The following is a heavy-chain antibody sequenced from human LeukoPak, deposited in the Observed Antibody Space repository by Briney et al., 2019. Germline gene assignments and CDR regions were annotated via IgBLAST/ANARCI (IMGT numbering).Heavy chain of an antibody. V-gene: IGHV1-2*02. CDR1: GYTFTGYY. CDR3: ARDYCSSTSCYGYFDY. Sequence: GASVKVSCKASGYTFTGYYMHWVRRAPGQGLEWMGGINPNSGGTNYAQKFQGRVTMTRDTSISTAYMELSRLRSDDTAVYYCARDYCSSTSCYGYFDYWGQGTLVTVSS. J-gene: IGHJ4*02. D-gene: IGHD2-2*01. CDR2: INPNSGGT.